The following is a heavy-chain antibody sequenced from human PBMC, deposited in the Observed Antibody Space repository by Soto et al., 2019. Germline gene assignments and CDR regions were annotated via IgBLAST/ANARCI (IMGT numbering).Heavy chain of an antibody. D-gene: IGHD2-2*01. CDR2: ISGGGGRT. V-gene: IGHV3-23*01. CDR1: GFTFINYA. CDR3: ARKVLGSTSRPDWWYFDL. Sequence: EVQLLESGGGLVQPGGSLRLSCVGSGFTFINYAMNWVRQTPGKGLEWVSTISGGGGRTFDADTVKGRFTISRDNSKNTVNLQMNSLRADDTAVYYCARKVLGSTSRPDWWYFDLWGRGTLVNVSS. J-gene: IGHJ2*01.